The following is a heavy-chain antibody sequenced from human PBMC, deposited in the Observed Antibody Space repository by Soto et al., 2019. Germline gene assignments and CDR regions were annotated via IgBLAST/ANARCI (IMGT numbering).Heavy chain of an antibody. D-gene: IGHD2-8*01. CDR3: AKDMVGYCSNVNCHIFDF. CDR2: ISHDGSNK. Sequence: QVQLMESGGDVVQPGRSLRLSCAASGFSFSTYGMHWVRQAPGKGLEWVALISHDGSNKQYAESVKGRFTISRDNSKKTVHLQMSSLRTGDAAGYYCAKDMVGYCSNVNCHIFDFWGPGTQVTVP. V-gene: IGHV3-30*18. CDR1: GFSFSTYG. J-gene: IGHJ4*02.